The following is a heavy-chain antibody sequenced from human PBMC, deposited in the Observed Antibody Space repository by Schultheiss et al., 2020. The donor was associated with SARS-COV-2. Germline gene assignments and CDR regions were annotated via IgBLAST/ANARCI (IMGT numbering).Heavy chain of an antibody. CDR1: GGSFSGYY. J-gene: IGHJ4*02. CDR2: INHSGST. D-gene: IGHD3-22*01. CDR3: ARDLETSDGDYDYESSGSDY. V-gene: IGHV4-34*01. Sequence: SQTLSLTCVLYGGSFSGYYWSWIRQPPGKGLEWIGEINHSGSTNYNPSLKSRVTISVDTSKNQFSLKLSSVTAADTAVYYCARDLETSDGDYDYESSGSDYWGQGTLVTVSS.